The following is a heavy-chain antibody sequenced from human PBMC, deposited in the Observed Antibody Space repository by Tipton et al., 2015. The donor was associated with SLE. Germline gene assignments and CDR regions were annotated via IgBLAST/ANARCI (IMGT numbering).Heavy chain of an antibody. V-gene: IGHV4-39*01. D-gene: IGHD2-21*01. CDR3: ARTNCGGDCYYYYYYMDV. Sequence: TLSLTCTVSGGSISSSSYYWGWIRQPPGKGLEWIGRIYYSGSTYYNPSLKSRVTISVDTSKNQFSLKLSSVTAADTAVYYCARTNCGGDCYYYYYYMDVWGKGTTVTVS. J-gene: IGHJ6*03. CDR1: GGSISSSSYY. CDR2: IYYSGST.